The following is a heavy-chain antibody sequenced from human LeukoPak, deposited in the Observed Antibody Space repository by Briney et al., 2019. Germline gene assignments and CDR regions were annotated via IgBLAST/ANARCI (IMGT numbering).Heavy chain of an antibody. J-gene: IGHJ5*02. CDR1: GYTFTSYY. CDR3: ARDNSVGDNAWWFDP. Sequence: ASVKVSCKASGYTFTSYYMHWVRQAPGQGLEWMGLINPTGGSTGYAQKFQGRVTMTRDISTSTDYMELSSLRPEDTAIYYCARDNSVGDNAWWFDPWGQGTLVTVSS. CDR2: INPTGGST. D-gene: IGHD1-26*01. V-gene: IGHV1-46*01.